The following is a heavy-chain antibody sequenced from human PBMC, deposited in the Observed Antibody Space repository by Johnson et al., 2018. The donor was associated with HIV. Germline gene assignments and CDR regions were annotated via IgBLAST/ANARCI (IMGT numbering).Heavy chain of an antibody. CDR3: AKDGPFGGNYLIGHDAFDI. CDR2: IGGSGAGT. CDR1: GFTFSSYG. D-gene: IGHD1-7*01. V-gene: IGHV3-23*04. Sequence: VQLVESGGGVVQPGRSLRLSCAASGFTFSSYGMHWVRQAPGKGLEWVSTIGGSGAGTFYADSVRGRFTVSRDNSKDTLYLQMNSLRAEDTALYYCAKDGPFGGNYLIGHDAFDIWGQGTMVTVSS. J-gene: IGHJ3*02.